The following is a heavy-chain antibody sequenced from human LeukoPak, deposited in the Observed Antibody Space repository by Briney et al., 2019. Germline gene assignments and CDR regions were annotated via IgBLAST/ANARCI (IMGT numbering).Heavy chain of an antibody. CDR2: ISSSSNYI. CDR3: ARDLVGSYYDSSGPYDY. CDR1: GFTFSTYT. V-gene: IGHV3-21*01. Sequence: GGSLRLSSAASGFTFSTYTMNWVRQAPGKGLEWVSSISSSSNYICDADSVKGRFTISRDNAKNSLYLQMNSLRAEDTAVYYCARDLVGSYYDSSGPYDYWGQGTMVTVSS. J-gene: IGHJ4*02. D-gene: IGHD3-22*01.